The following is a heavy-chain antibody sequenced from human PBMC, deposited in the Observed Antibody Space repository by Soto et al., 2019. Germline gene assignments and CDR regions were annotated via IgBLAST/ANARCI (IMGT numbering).Heavy chain of an antibody. Sequence: RASVKVSCKASGYTFTSYGISWVRQAPGQGPEWMGWISAYNGNTNYAQKLQGRVTMTTDTSTSKAYMELRSLRSDDTAVYYCARDFTLWFGDNPYYYGMDVWGQGTTVTVSS. CDR2: ISAYNGNT. J-gene: IGHJ6*02. CDR1: GYTFTSYG. V-gene: IGHV1-18*01. D-gene: IGHD3-10*01. CDR3: ARDFTLWFGDNPYYYGMDV.